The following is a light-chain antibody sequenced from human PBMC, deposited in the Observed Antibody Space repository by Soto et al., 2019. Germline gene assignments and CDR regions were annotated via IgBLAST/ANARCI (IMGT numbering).Light chain of an antibody. J-gene: IGKJ1*01. V-gene: IGKV3-11*01. CDR2: QTS. CDR3: HQRQSWPRT. CDR1: QYINTR. Sequence: EIVLTQSPATLSSFPGDRVTLSCRASQYINTRLAWYQHRPGQAPRLLIYQTSIRAAGIPARFSASGSGTDFTLTISDLQPEDFALYYCHQRQSWPRTFGQGTKVDI.